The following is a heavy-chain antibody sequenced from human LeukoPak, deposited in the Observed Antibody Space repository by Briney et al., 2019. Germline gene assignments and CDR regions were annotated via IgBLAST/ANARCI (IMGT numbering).Heavy chain of an antibody. Sequence: PSETLSLTCSVSGVSISSHYWSWIRQPAGEGLEWIWRIYTSGSTNYNPSINSRVTISVDKSKNHLSLNLSSVTAADTAFYYCARDWRYCSVGSCSYYFDYWGQGALVTVSS. D-gene: IGHD2-15*01. CDR1: GVSISSHY. CDR2: IYTSGST. CDR3: ARDWRYCSVGSCSYYFDY. J-gene: IGHJ4*02. V-gene: IGHV4-4*07.